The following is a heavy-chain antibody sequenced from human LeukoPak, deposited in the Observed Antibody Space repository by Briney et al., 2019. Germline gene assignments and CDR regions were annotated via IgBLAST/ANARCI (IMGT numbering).Heavy chain of an antibody. CDR1: GFTFSSYS. CDR3: TRHQRASQYYFDY. CDR2: ISDDTYNI. J-gene: IGHJ4*02. V-gene: IGHV3-48*01. Sequence: GGSLRLSCAASGFTFSSYSMNWVRQAPGRGLEWVSFISDDTYNIYYADSVRGRFTVSRDNARDSLYLQLNSLRAEDTAVYYCTRHQRASQYYFDYWGQGTLVTASS.